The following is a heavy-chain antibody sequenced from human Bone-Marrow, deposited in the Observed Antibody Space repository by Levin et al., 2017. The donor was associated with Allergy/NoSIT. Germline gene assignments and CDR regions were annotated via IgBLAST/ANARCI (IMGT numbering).Heavy chain of an antibody. CDR2: ISSSSTI. CDR3: ALIGGSSGWYYFDY. J-gene: IGHJ4*02. V-gene: IGHV3-48*01. D-gene: IGHD6-19*01. Sequence: GESLKISCAASGFTFSSYSMNWVRQAPGKGLEWVSYISSSSTIYYAASVKGRFTISRDNAKNSLYLQINSLRGEDTAVYYCALIGGSSGWYYFDYWGQGTLVTVSS. CDR1: GFTFSSYS.